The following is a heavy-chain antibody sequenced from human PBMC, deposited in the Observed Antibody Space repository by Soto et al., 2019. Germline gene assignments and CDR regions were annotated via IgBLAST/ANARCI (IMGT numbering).Heavy chain of an antibody. CDR2: ISYDGSNK. V-gene: IGHV3-30-3*01. J-gene: IGHJ4*02. CDR3: ARGEGCSGGSCHLGY. Sequence: QVQLVESGGGVVQPGRSLRLSCAASGFTFSSYAMHWVRQAPGKGLEWVAVISYDGSNKYYADSVKGRFTISRDNSKNTLYLQMNSLRAEDTAVYYGARGEGCSGGSCHLGYWGQGTLVTVSS. D-gene: IGHD2-15*01. CDR1: GFTFSSYA.